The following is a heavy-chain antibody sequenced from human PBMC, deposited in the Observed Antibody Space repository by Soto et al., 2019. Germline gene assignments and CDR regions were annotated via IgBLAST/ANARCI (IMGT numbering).Heavy chain of an antibody. Sequence: QVQLVQSGPEVKKPGASVKVSCKASDFSFTSDHISWVRQAPGQSPEWMGWVNIYNGNTNYAPKFRGRVTMTTDTSTSTAYMELRSLTSDDTAVYYCASADYGDYASWGQGTLVTVSS. CDR1: DFSFTSDH. J-gene: IGHJ5*02. CDR2: VNIYNGNT. V-gene: IGHV1-18*01. CDR3: ASADYGDYAS. D-gene: IGHD4-17*01.